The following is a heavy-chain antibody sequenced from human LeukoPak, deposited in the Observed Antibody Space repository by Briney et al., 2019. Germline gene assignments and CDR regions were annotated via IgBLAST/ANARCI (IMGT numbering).Heavy chain of an antibody. V-gene: IGHV3-53*01. CDR3: AVYDSSGYYLNY. J-gene: IGHJ4*02. D-gene: IGHD3-22*01. Sequence: RRGSLRLSCAASGFTVSSNYMSWVRRAPGKGLEWVSVIYSGGSTYYADSVKGRFTISRDNSKNTLYLQMNSLGAEDTAVYYCAVYDSSGYYLNYWGQGTLVTVTS. CDR1: GFTVSSNY. CDR2: IYSGGST.